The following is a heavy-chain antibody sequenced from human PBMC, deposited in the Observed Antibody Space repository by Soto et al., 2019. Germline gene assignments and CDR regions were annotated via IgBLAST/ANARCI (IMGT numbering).Heavy chain of an antibody. CDR2: ISGSGGST. V-gene: IGHV3-23*01. CDR1: GVPFSSHA. Sequence: GGSQSLSSTASGVPFSSHAMSWVRQAPGKGLEWVSAISGSGGSTYYADSVKGRFTISRDNSKNTLYLQMNSLRAEDTAVYYCAKGGLPDYYDSSYPWFYWGQGTLVTVSS. CDR3: AKGGLPDYYDSSYPWFY. J-gene: IGHJ4*02. D-gene: IGHD3-22*01.